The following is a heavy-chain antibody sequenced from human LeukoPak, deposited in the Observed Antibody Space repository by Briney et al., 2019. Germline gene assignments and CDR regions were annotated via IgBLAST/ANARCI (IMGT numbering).Heavy chain of an antibody. CDR1: GGSFSGYY. D-gene: IGHD6-19*01. CDR2: INHSGST. J-gene: IGHJ4*02. Sequence: TSETLSLTCAVYGGSFSGYYWSWIRQPPGKGLEWIGEINHSGSTNYNPSLKSRVIISVDTSKNQFSLKLSSVTAADTAVYYCARDAVAGFDYWGQGTLVTVSS. CDR3: ARDAVAGFDY. V-gene: IGHV4-34*01.